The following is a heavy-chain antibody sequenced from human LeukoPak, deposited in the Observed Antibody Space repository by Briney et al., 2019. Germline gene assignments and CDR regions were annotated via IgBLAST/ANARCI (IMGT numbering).Heavy chain of an antibody. CDR2: ISYDGSNK. V-gene: IGHV3-30-3*01. D-gene: IGHD3/OR15-3a*01. CDR1: GFTFSSYT. Sequence: PGRSLRLSCAAPGFTFSSYTMHWVRQAPGKGLEWVAVISYDGSNKNYADSVKGRFTISRDNSKNTLYLQMNSLRVEDTAVYYCARGPLYDLDDAFDIWGQGTMATVSS. CDR3: ARGPLYDLDDAFDI. J-gene: IGHJ3*02.